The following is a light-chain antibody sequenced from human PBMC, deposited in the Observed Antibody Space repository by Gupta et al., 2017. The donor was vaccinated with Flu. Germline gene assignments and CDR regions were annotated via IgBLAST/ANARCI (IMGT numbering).Light chain of an antibody. CDR2: DAS. V-gene: IGKV1-33*01. J-gene: IGKJ1*01. Sequence: SPSSLSASVGDRVTITCQASQDISNSLNWYQHKPGKAPKLLIFDASNVETGVPARFSGSRSGADFSFIISSLQAEDIATYYCQQYHSLPTFGQGTKVEIK. CDR3: QQYHSLPT. CDR1: QDISNS.